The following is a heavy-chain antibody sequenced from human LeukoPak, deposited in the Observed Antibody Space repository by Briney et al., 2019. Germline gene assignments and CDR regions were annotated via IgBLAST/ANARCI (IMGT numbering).Heavy chain of an antibody. Sequence: SETLSLTCTVSGGSISSSSYYWGWIRQPPGKGLEWIGYIYYSGSTNYNPSLKSRVTISVDTSKNQFSLKLSSVTAADTAVYYCARTDTASSPFDYWGQGTLVTVSS. CDR3: ARTDTASSPFDY. V-gene: IGHV4-61*05. CDR2: IYYSGST. D-gene: IGHD5-18*01. CDR1: GGSISSSSYY. J-gene: IGHJ4*02.